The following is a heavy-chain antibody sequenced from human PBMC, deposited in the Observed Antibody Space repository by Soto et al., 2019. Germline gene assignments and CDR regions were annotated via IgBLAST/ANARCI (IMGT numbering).Heavy chain of an antibody. CDR2: IYYSGST. CDR3: ARGPIVLVTSTPRFWYFDL. D-gene: IGHD2-21*02. Sequence: SETLSLTCAVSGDSMSSGGYSWSWIRQPPGKGLEWIGYIYYSGSTYYNSSLESRVTISVDRSKSQFSLELSSVTAADTAVYYCARGPIVLVTSTPRFWYFDLWGRGSLVTVSS. CDR1: GDSMSSGGYS. J-gene: IGHJ2*01. V-gene: IGHV4-30-2*01.